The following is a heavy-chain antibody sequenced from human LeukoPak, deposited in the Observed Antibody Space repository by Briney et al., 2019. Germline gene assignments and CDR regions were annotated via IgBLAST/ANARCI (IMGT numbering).Heavy chain of an antibody. CDR3: AKNLNGGNTHSDY. CDR1: GFIFSSYA. J-gene: IGHJ4*02. V-gene: IGHV3-23*01. D-gene: IGHD4-23*01. Sequence: PGGSLRLSCAASGFIFSSYAMNWVRQAPGKGLERVSTISGGDTSTFYADSVKGRFTISRDNSKNTLYLQMNNLRAEDTAVYYCAKNLNGGNTHSDYWGQGTLVTVSS. CDR2: ISGGDTST.